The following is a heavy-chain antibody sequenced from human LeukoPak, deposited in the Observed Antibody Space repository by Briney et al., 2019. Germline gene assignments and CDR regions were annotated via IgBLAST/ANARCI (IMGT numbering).Heavy chain of an antibody. D-gene: IGHD6-13*01. CDR1: GFTFSNYW. V-gene: IGHV3-7*01. CDR3: ARIGYSSSSFDY. J-gene: IGHJ4*02. CDR2: IKQDGSVR. Sequence: TGGSLRLSCAASGFTFSNYWMSWARQAPGKGLEWVANIKQDGSVRYYVDSVKGRFTISRDNAKNSVYLQMNTLRAEDTAVYYCARIGYSSSSFDYWGQGTLVTVSS.